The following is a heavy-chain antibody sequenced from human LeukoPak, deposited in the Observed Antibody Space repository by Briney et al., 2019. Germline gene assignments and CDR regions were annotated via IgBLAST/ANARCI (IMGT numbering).Heavy chain of an antibody. Sequence: ASVKVSCKASGGTFSSYAISWVRQAPGQGLEWMGGIIPIFGTANYAQKFQGRVTITADKSTSTAYMELSSLRSEDTAVYYCARAYCSSTSCLGILYGMDVWGKGTTVTVSS. CDR3: ARAYCSSTSCLGILYGMDV. CDR2: IIPIFGTA. CDR1: GGTFSSYA. V-gene: IGHV1-69*06. D-gene: IGHD2-2*01. J-gene: IGHJ6*04.